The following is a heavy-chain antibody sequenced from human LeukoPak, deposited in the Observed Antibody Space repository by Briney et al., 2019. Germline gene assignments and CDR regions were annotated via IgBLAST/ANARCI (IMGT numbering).Heavy chain of an antibody. Sequence: SETLSLTCIVSAGSFTSYYWSWIRQPPGKGLEWIGYISYSGSTNYSPSLKSRVTISVDTSKNQFSLKLNSGTAADTAVYYCSRHKFESGYYTASDFSGPGILVTVSS. CDR1: AGSFTSYY. V-gene: IGHV4-59*08. CDR3: SRHKFESGYYTASDF. D-gene: IGHD3-3*01. CDR2: ISYSGST. J-gene: IGHJ4*02.